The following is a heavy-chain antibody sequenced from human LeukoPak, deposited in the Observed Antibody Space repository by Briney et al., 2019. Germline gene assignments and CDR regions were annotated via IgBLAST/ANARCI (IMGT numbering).Heavy chain of an antibody. CDR2: IYYSGST. J-gene: IGHJ5*02. V-gene: IGHV4-59*01. Sequence: SETLSVTCTVSGGSISSYYWSWIRQPPGKGLEWIGYIYYSGSTNYNPSLKSRVTISVDTSKNQFSLKLSSVTAADTAVYYCARVDSSSSPLDPWGQGTLVTVSS. D-gene: IGHD6-6*01. CDR1: GGSISSYY. CDR3: ARVDSSSSPLDP.